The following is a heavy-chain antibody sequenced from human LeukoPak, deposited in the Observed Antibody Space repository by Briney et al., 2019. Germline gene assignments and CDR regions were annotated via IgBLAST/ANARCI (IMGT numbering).Heavy chain of an antibody. D-gene: IGHD3-22*01. CDR1: GFTFMRYA. Sequence: GGSLRLSCAASGFTFMRYAMSWVRQVPGKGLEWVSAISGSGGSTYYADSVKGRFTISRDNSKNTLYLQMNSLRAEDTAVYYCAKDYDSSGYWYYFDYWGQGTLVTVSS. J-gene: IGHJ4*02. CDR3: AKDYDSSGYWYYFDY. CDR2: ISGSGGST. V-gene: IGHV3-23*01.